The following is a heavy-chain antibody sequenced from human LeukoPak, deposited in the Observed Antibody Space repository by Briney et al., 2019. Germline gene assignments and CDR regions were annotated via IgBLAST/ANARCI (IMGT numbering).Heavy chain of an antibody. CDR3: VKDRGGLARDFDQ. J-gene: IGHJ4*02. D-gene: IGHD3-10*01. CDR1: GFIFGHYA. CDR2: LKNNGDNI. V-gene: IGHV3-64D*06. Sequence: GGSLRLSCSASGFIFGHYAMHWVRKAPGKGLEYVSSLKNNGDNIYYTDSVKGRFTISRDNSRNTLYLQLSSLRPEDTAVYYCVKDRGGLARDFDQWGQGTLVTVSS.